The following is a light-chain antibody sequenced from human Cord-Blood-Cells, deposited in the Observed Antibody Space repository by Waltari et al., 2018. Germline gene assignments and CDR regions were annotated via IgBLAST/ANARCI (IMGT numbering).Light chain of an antibody. CDR2: DVS. V-gene: IGLV2-14*03. CDR1: SSDVGGYNY. Sequence: QSALTQPASVSGSPEQSITISCTGTSSDVGGYNYVSGYQQHPGKAPKLMIYDVSNRPAGFSNRFSGSRAGNTASLTISGLQAEEEADYYRSSYTSSSTLVFGGWPELTVL. CDR3: SSYTSSSTLV. J-gene: IGLJ3*02.